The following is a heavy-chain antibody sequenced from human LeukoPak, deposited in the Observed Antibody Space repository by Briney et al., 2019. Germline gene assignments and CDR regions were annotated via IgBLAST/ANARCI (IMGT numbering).Heavy chain of an antibody. D-gene: IGHD6-25*01. CDR2: IIPSFGTA. Sequence: ASVMVSCKASGGTFSSYAISWVRQAPGQGLEWMGGIIPSFGTANYAQKFQGRVTITADESTSTAYMELSSLRSEDTAVYYCARDGVDIYSSEGKYYFDYWGQGTLVTVSS. V-gene: IGHV1-69*13. CDR1: GGTFSSYA. CDR3: ARDGVDIYSSEGKYYFDY. J-gene: IGHJ4*02.